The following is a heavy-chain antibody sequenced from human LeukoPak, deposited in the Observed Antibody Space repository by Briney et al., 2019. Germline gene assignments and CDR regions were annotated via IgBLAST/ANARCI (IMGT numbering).Heavy chain of an antibody. J-gene: IGHJ4*02. Sequence: ASVKVSCKASGYTFTSYYMHWVRQAPGQGLEWMGIINPSGGSTSYAQEFQGRVTMTRDMSTSTVYMELSSLRSEDTAVYYCARGYTAMVPFDYWGQGTLVTVSS. CDR3: ARGYTAMVPFDY. V-gene: IGHV1-46*01. D-gene: IGHD5-18*01. CDR2: INPSGGST. CDR1: GYTFTSYY.